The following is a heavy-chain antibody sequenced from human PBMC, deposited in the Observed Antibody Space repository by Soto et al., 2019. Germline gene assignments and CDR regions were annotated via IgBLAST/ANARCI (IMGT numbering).Heavy chain of an antibody. J-gene: IGHJ6*03. V-gene: IGHV4-59*08. Sequence: ETLSLTCTVSGGSISSYYWSWIRQPPGKGLEWIGYIYYSGSTNYNPSLKSRVTISVDTSKNQFSLKLSSVTAADTAVYYCARRGSTVVPAANLYYFYYMDVWGKGTTVTVSS. CDR3: ARRGSTVVPAANLYYFYYMDV. D-gene: IGHD2-2*01. CDR2: IYYSGST. CDR1: GGSISSYY.